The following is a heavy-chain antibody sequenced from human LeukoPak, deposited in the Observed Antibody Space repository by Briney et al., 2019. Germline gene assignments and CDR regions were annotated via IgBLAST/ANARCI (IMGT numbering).Heavy chain of an antibody. V-gene: IGHV1-18*01. CDR2: ISVYNGNT. Sequence: GASVKVSCKASGYTFANFGITWVRQAPGQGLEWMGWISVYNGNTNYAQNLQGRVTLTTDTSTSTAYMELRSLGSDDTALNYCARTCSSSSCYMVHWGQGTLVTVSS. J-gene: IGHJ4*02. CDR1: GYTFANFG. D-gene: IGHD2-2*02. CDR3: ARTCSSSSCYMVH.